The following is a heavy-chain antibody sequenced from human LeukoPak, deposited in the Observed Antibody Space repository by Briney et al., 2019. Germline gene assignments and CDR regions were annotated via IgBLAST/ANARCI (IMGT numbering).Heavy chain of an antibody. D-gene: IGHD4-17*01. Sequence: ASVKVSCKASGYTFTSYAMHWVRQAPGQRLEWMGWINAGNGNTKYSQKFQGRVTITRDTSASTAYMELSSLRSEDTAVYYCARYPRAYGDLDYWGQGTLVTVSS. V-gene: IGHV1-3*01. J-gene: IGHJ4*02. CDR2: INAGNGNT. CDR3: ARYPRAYGDLDY. CDR1: GYTFTSYA.